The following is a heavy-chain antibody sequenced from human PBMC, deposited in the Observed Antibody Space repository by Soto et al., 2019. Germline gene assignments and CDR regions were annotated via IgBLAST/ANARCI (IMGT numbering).Heavy chain of an antibody. V-gene: IGHV3-23*01. CDR3: AKYHPMTQPRPYLDY. CDR2: ISSSGGST. D-gene: IGHD3-22*01. J-gene: IGHJ4*02. CDR1: GFTFSSYA. Sequence: EVQLLESGGDLIQPGGSLRLSCAASGFTFSSYAMSWVRQAPGKGLGWVSAISSSGGSTFYADSVKGRFTISRDNSRNTLYLQMNSLRAEDTAIYYCAKYHPMTQPRPYLDYWGQGTLVTVSS.